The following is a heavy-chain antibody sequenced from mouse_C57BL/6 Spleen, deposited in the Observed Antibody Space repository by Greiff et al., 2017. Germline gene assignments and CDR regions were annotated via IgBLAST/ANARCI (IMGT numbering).Heavy chain of an antibody. D-gene: IGHD2-5*01. J-gene: IGHJ4*01. Sequence: QVQLQQPGAELMMPGASVKLSCKATGYTFTGYWIEWVKQRPGHGLEWIGEILPGSGSTNYNEKFKGKATFTADTSSNTAYMQLSSLTTEDSAIYDSSRGSNYYAMDYWGQGTSVTVSS. V-gene: IGHV1-9*01. CDR1: GYTFTGYW. CDR3: SRGSNYYAMDY. CDR2: ILPGSGST.